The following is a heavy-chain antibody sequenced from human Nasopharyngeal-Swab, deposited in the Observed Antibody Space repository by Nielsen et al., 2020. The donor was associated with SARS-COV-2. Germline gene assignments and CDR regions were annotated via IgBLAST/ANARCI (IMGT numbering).Heavy chain of an antibody. CDR2: IYHSGST. Sequence: GSLRLSCAVSGGSISSSNWWSWVRQPPGKGLEWIGGIYHSGSTNYNPSLKSRVTISVDESKNQFSLKLSSVTAADTAVYFCARDVVGATTTDAFDIWGQGTMVTVSS. D-gene: IGHD1-26*01. V-gene: IGHV4-4*01. CDR3: ARDVVGATTTDAFDI. CDR1: GGSISSSNW. J-gene: IGHJ3*02.